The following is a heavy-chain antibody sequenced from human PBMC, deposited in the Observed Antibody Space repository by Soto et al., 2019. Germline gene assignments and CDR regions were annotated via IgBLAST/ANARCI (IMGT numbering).Heavy chain of an antibody. V-gene: IGHV3-30*18. Sequence: PRGSLRLSCAASGFTFSSYGMHWVRQAPGKGLEWVAVISYDGGNKYYADSVKGRFTISRDNSKNTLYLQMNSLRAEDTAVYYCEKSNYRFHYYYGMDVWGQGTTVTVSS. CDR1: GFTFSSYG. J-gene: IGHJ6*02. CDR3: EKSNYRFHYYYGMDV. CDR2: ISYDGGNK. D-gene: IGHD1-1*01.